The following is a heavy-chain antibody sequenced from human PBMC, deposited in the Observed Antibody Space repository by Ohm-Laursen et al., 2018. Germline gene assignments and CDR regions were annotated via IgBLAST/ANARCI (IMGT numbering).Heavy chain of an antibody. J-gene: IGHJ3*02. CDR3: ARYSPVEMIIRGAFDI. Sequence: SETLSLTCAVYGGSFSGYDWSWIRQPPGKGLEWIGEINHSGRTTYNPSLKSRVIISVDTSKNQVSLRMSPVTAADTAVYYCARYSPVEMIIRGAFDIWGQGTMVTVSS. CDR2: INHSGRT. CDR1: GGSFSGYD. D-gene: IGHD5-24*01. V-gene: IGHV4-34*01.